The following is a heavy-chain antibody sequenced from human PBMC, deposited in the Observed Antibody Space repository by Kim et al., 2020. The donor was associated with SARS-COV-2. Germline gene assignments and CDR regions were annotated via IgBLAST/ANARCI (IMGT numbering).Heavy chain of an antibody. V-gene: IGHV1-2*02. Sequence: ASVKVSCKASGFTFSDRYMHWVRQAPGQGLECMGLINPTNGNTWYAQKFQGRITITGDTSTDTIYMELNSLKADDSAVYYFLRIASSGRFGYWGQGAL. CDR3: LRIASSGRFGY. D-gene: IGHD6-19*01. CDR2: INPTNGNT. CDR1: GFTFSDRY. J-gene: IGHJ4*02.